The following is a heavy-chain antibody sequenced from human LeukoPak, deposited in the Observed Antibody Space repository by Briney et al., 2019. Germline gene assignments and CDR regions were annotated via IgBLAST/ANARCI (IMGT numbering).Heavy chain of an antibody. CDR1: GYTFTSYY. CDR3: ARDAPVRMGYCSSTSCYADY. Sequence: ASVKVSCKASGYTFTSYYMHWVRQAPGQGLEWMGIINPSGGSTNYPQKFQGRITMTRDMSTSTVYMELSSLRSEGTAVYYCARDAPVRMGYCSSTSCYADYWGQGTLVTVSS. CDR2: INPSGGST. D-gene: IGHD2-2*01. J-gene: IGHJ4*02. V-gene: IGHV1-46*01.